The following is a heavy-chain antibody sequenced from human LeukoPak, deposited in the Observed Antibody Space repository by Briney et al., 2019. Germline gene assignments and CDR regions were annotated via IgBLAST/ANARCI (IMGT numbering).Heavy chain of an antibody. V-gene: IGHV4-59*01. CDR1: GGSISSYN. D-gene: IGHD3-3*01. Sequence: SETLSLTCTVSGGSISSYNWSWIRQPPGKGLEWIGYIYYSGSTNYNPSLKSRVTISVDTSKNQFSLKLSSVTAADTAVYYCARVSSTPYEIPDYWGQGTLVTVSS. CDR2: IYYSGST. J-gene: IGHJ4*02. CDR3: ARVSSTPYEIPDY.